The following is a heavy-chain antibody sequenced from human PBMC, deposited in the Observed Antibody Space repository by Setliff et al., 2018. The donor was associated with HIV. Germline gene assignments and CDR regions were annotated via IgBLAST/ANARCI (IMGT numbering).Heavy chain of an antibody. CDR1: GGSFSAYY. Sequence: LSLTCAVSGGSFSAYYWSWIRQPPGKGLEWIGDINHSGSTNYSPSLKSRVTISLDTSEKQFSLKLSSVTAADTAVYYCARAIPGYSFGYDYFDYWGQGTLVTVSS. D-gene: IGHD5-18*01. CDR2: INHSGST. CDR3: ARAIPGYSFGYDYFDY. J-gene: IGHJ4*02. V-gene: IGHV4-34*01.